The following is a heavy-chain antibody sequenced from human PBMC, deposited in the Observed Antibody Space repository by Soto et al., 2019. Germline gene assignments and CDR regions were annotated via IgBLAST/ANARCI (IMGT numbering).Heavy chain of an antibody. D-gene: IGHD3-3*01. CDR3: ARARYSLRFLEWSHNWFDP. J-gene: IGHJ5*02. CDR1: GGSISSYY. CDR2: IYYSGST. V-gene: IGHV4-59*01. Sequence: QVQLQESGPGLVKPSETLSLTCTVSGGSISSYYWSWIRQPPGKGLEWIGYIYYSGSTNYNPSLKSRVTISVDASKNQFSLKLSSVTAADTAVYYCARARYSLRFLEWSHNWFDPWGQGTLVTVSS.